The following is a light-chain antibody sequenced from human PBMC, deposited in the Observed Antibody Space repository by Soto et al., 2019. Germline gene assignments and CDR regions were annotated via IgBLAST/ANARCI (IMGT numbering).Light chain of an antibody. CDR2: STS. CDR3: QQYNDRPGT. CDR1: QSVSSN. Sequence: EIVLTQSPGTLSLSPGERATLSCRASQSVSSNLAWFQQKPGQAPRLLMYSTSTRATGIPVRFSGSGSGTEFTLTISSLQSEDFAVYYCQQYNDRPGTFGQGTKVEIK. V-gene: IGKV3-15*01. J-gene: IGKJ1*01.